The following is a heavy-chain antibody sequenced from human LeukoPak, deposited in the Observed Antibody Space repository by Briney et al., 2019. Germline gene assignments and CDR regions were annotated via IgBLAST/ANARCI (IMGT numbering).Heavy chain of an antibody. CDR1: GYTFTTYG. Sequence: ASVKVSCNASGYTFTTYGITWVRQAPGQGLEGMGWISAYNGNTNYAQKLQGRVTMTTDTSTSTAYMELRSLRSDDTAVYYCAKDRIPFPIRSGSYFDYWGQGTLVTVSS. V-gene: IGHV1-18*01. D-gene: IGHD3-3*01. CDR3: AKDRIPFPIRSGSYFDY. J-gene: IGHJ4*02. CDR2: ISAYNGNT.